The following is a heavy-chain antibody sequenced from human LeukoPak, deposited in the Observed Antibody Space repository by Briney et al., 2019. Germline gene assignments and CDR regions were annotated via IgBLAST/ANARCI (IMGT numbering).Heavy chain of an antibody. V-gene: IGHV4-39*01. CDR3: ARLVLKSRLFDP. D-gene: IGHD3-9*01. CDR2: IYYSGST. CDR1: GGSISSSSYY. Sequence: SETLSLSCTVSGGSISSSSYYWGWIRQPPGKGLEWIGSIYYSGSTYYNPSLKSRVTISVDTSKNQFSLKLSSVTAADTAVYYCARLVLKSRLFDPWGQGNLVTVSS. J-gene: IGHJ5*02.